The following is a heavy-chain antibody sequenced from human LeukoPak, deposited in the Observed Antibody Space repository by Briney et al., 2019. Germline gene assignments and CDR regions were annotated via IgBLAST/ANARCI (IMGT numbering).Heavy chain of an antibody. CDR3: ARDPAVGSPDYFDY. CDR1: GVTFSDYP. V-gene: IGHV3-30*04. Sequence: GGSLRLSCAASGVTFSDYPMHWVRQAPGKGLEWVAVIAQDFVIQYADSLKGRVTISRDNSKNTVFLEMDSLRSEDAALYYCARDPAVGSPDYFDYWGQGTLVTVSS. J-gene: IGHJ4*02. CDR2: IAQDFVIQ. D-gene: IGHD6-13*01.